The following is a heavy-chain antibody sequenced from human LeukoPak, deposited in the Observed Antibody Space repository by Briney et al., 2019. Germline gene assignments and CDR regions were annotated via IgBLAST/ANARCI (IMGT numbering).Heavy chain of an antibody. CDR1: GFTFSSYA. CDR3: AKDQYCSGGSCSEGFDY. CDR2: ISGSGGST. J-gene: IGHJ4*02. Sequence: GGSLRLSCAASGFTFSSYAMSWVRQAPGKGLEWVSAISGSGGSTYYADSVKGRFTFSRDNSKNTLYLQMNSLRAEDTAVYYCAKDQYCSGGSCSEGFDYWGQGTLVTVSS. V-gene: IGHV3-23*01. D-gene: IGHD2-15*01.